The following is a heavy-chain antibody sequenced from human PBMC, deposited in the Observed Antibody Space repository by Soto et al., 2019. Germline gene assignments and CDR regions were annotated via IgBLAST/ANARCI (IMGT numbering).Heavy chain of an antibody. D-gene: IGHD2-15*01. Sequence: ASVKVSCKASGYTFTSYGISWVRQAPGQGLEWMGWISAYNGNTNYAQKLQGRVTMTTDTSTSTAYMELRSLRSDDTAVYYCARDFWSGGSCYSAEYFQHWGQGTLVTVSS. J-gene: IGHJ1*01. CDR1: GYTFTSYG. V-gene: IGHV1-18*01. CDR3: ARDFWSGGSCYSAEYFQH. CDR2: ISAYNGNT.